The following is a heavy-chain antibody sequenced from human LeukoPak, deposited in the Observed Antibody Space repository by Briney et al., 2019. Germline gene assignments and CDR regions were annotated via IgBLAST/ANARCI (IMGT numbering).Heavy chain of an antibody. CDR1: GYTFTSYD. CDR3: ARGLGSVTGYYSYYYYYMDV. CDR2: INTNTGNP. Sequence: ASVKVSCKASGYTFTSYDINWVRQATGQGLEWMGWINTNTGNPTYAQGFTGRFVFSLDTSVSTAYLQISSLKAEDTAVYYCARGLGSVTGYYSYYYYYMDVWGKGTTVTVSS. J-gene: IGHJ6*03. D-gene: IGHD3-9*01. V-gene: IGHV7-4-1*02.